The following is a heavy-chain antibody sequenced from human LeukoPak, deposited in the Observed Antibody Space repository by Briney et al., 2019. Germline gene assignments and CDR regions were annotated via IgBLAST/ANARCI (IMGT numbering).Heavy chain of an antibody. CDR3: ARDSYYYDSSGSRTLDY. V-gene: IGHV1-2*02. J-gene: IGHJ4*02. Sequence: ASVKVSCKASGYTFTGYYMHWVRQAPGQGLEWMGWINPNSGGTNYAQKFQGRVTMTRDTSISTAYMELRSLRSDDTAVYYCARDSYYYDSSGSRTLDYWGQGTLVTVSS. CDR1: GYTFTGYY. CDR2: INPNSGGT. D-gene: IGHD3-22*01.